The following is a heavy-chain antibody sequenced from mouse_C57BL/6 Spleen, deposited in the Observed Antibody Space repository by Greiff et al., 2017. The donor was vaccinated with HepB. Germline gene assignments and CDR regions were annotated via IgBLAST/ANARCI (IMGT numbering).Heavy chain of an antibody. CDR3: APMTENAWFAY. D-gene: IGHD2-3*01. V-gene: IGHV14-2*01. CDR1: GFNIKDYY. J-gene: IGHJ3*01. Sequence: EVKLQESGAELVKPGASVKLSCTASGFNIKDYYMHWVKQRTEQGLEWIGRIDPEDGETKYAPKFHGKATISADTSSNTAYLQLSGLTSEDTAVYYCAPMTENAWFAYWGQGTLVTVSA. CDR2: IDPEDGET.